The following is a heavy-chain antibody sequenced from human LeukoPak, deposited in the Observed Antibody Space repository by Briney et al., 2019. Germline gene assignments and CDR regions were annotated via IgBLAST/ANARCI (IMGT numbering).Heavy chain of an antibody. CDR2: ISSSSSYI. D-gene: IGHD6-19*01. V-gene: IGHV3-21*01. Sequence: GGSLRLSCAASGFTFSSYSMNWVRQAPGKGLEWVSSISSSSSYIYYADSVKGRFTISRGNAKNSLYLQMNSLRAEDTAVYYCARVNKYSSGWYYWGQGTLVTVSS. CDR1: GFTFSSYS. CDR3: ARVNKYSSGWYY. J-gene: IGHJ4*02.